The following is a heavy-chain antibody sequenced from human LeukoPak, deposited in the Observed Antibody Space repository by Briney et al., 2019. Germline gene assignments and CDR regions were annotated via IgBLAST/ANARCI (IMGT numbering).Heavy chain of an antibody. D-gene: IGHD3-22*01. CDR2: ISHDGDNN. CDR3: AREYTSGYYRTFDY. J-gene: IGHJ4*02. V-gene: IGHV3-30-3*01. CDR1: GFTFSTYT. Sequence: GGSLRLSCAASGFTFSTYTMHWVRQAPGKGLEWVAIISHDGDNNYYADSVKGRFTISRDNSKDTLYLQMNSLRAEDSAVYYCAREYTSGYYRTFDYWGQGTVVTVSS.